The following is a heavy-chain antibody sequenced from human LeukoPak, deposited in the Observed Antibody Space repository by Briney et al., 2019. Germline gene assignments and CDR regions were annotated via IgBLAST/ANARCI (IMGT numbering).Heavy chain of an antibody. CDR2: IRSKANSYAT. D-gene: IGHD3-16*02. Sequence: PGGSLRLSCAASGFTFSGSAMHWVRQASGKGLEWVGRIRSKANSYATAYAASVKGRFTISRDDSKNTAYLQMNSLKTEDTAVYYCTRHVHDYVWGSYRSDFGYWGQGTLVTVSS. V-gene: IGHV3-73*01. CDR1: GFTFSGSA. J-gene: IGHJ4*02. CDR3: TRHVHDYVWGSYRSDFGY.